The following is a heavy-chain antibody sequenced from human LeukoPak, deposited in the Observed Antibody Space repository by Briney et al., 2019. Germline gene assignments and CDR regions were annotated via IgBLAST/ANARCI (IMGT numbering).Heavy chain of an antibody. CDR3: AVGCRSCYPHYGMDV. CDR2: TYYRSKLYN. V-gene: IGHV6-1*01. CDR1: GDSDSSNSAA. D-gene: IGHD2-15*01. J-gene: IGHJ6*02. Sequence: SQTLSLTCAISGDSDSSNSAAWNWSRQSPSRGLEWLGRTYYRSKLYNDYAVSVKSRITINPDTSKNQFSLQLNSVTPEDTAVYYCAVGCRSCYPHYGMDVWGQGTTVTVSS.